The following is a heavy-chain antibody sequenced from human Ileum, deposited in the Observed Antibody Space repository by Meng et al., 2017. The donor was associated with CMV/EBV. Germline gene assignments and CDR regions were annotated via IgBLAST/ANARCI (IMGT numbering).Heavy chain of an antibody. CDR1: GDSVSSNIAA. D-gene: IGHD1/OR15-1a*01. CDR3: ARGSHGTTVSLFDS. Sequence: QVQMQQSGPGLVKPSQTLSLTCAISGDSVSSNIAAWNWIRQSPSRGLEWLGRTYYRSKWYSDSALSVRSRLSVSPDTSRNQFSLQLTSVTPEDTAVYYCARGSHGTTVSLFDSWGQGVLVTVSS. V-gene: IGHV6-1*01. CDR2: TYYRSKWYS. J-gene: IGHJ4*02.